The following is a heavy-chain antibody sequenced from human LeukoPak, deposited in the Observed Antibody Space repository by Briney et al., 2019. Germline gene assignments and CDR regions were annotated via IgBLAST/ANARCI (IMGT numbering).Heavy chain of an antibody. CDR3: AKGYGSGIDYFDY. V-gene: IGHV1-2*02. Sequence: ASVKVSCKASGYTFTSYYMHWVRQTPGQGLEWMGWINPNSGGTSYAQKFQGRVTMTGDTSISTAYMELSRLRSDDTAVYYCAKGYGSGIDYFDYWGQGTLVTVSS. J-gene: IGHJ4*02. D-gene: IGHD3-10*01. CDR2: INPNSGGT. CDR1: GYTFTSYY.